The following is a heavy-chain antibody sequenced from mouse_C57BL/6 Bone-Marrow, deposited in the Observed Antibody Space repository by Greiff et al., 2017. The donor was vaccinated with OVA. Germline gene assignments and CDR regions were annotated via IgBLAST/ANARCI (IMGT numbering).Heavy chain of an antibody. CDR3: TTTYFDY. Sequence: VQLKESGAELVRPGASVTLSFPSSFFPLPPSSLHCFKQRPEQGLEWIGWIDPENGDTEYASKFQGKATITADTSSNTAYLQLSSLTSEDTAVYYCTTTYFDYWGQGTTLTVSS. J-gene: IGHJ2*01. V-gene: IGHV14-4*01. CDR1: FFPLPPSS. CDR2: IDPENGDT.